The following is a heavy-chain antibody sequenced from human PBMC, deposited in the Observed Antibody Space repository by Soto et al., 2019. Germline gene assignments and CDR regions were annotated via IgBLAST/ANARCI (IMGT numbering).Heavy chain of an antibody. Sequence: GASVEVSCKASGYTFTIYGITWVRQAPGQGLEWMGWISAYNGNTNYAQKLQGRVTMTTDTSTSTAYMELRSLRSDDTAVYYCARDSYQYPDAFDIWGQGTMVTVSS. J-gene: IGHJ3*02. CDR1: GYTFTIYG. CDR3: ARDSYQYPDAFDI. V-gene: IGHV1-18*01. CDR2: ISAYNGNT. D-gene: IGHD2-2*01.